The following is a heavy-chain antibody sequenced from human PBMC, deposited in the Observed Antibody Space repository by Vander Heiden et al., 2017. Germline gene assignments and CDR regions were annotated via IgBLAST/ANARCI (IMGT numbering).Heavy chain of an antibody. J-gene: IGHJ5*02. CDR3: ARIVGATTRYWFDP. Sequence: QVQLQESGPGVVKPSETLSLTCTVPGGSISNYFWSWIRQPPGKGLEWLSYIYRNGRTNYNPSLTSRITISVDTSRNQFSLKMTSVTAADTAIYYCARIVGATTRYWFDPWGQGTLVTVPS. CDR1: GGSISNYF. D-gene: IGHD1-26*01. CDR2: IYRNGRT. V-gene: IGHV4-59*01.